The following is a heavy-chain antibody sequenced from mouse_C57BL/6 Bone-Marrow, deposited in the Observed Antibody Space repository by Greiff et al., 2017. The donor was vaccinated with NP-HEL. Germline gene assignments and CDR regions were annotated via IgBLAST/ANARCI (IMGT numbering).Heavy chain of an antibody. Sequence: QVQLQQSGAELARPGASVKMSCKASGYTFTSSTMHWVKQRPGQGLEWIGYINPSSGYTKYNQKFKDKATLTADKSSSTAYMQLSSLTSEDSAVYYCARGLLRGNAMDYWGQGTSVTVSS. D-gene: IGHD2-3*01. V-gene: IGHV1-4*01. CDR2: INPSSGYT. J-gene: IGHJ4*01. CDR3: ARGLLRGNAMDY. CDR1: GYTFTSST.